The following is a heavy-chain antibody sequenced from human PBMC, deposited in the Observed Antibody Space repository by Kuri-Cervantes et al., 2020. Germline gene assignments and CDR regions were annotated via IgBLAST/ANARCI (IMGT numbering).Heavy chain of an antibody. CDR3: ARVFSSHIVVVTARPPFEAKFDP. Sequence: ASVKVSCKASGYTFTSYDINWVRQATGQGLEWMGWMNPNSGNTGYAQKFQGRVTMTRNTSISTAYMELSSLRSEDTAVYYCARVFSSHIVVVTARPPFEAKFDPWGQGTLVTVSS. D-gene: IGHD2-21*02. CDR2: MNPNSGNT. CDR1: GYTFTSYD. V-gene: IGHV1-8*01. J-gene: IGHJ5*02.